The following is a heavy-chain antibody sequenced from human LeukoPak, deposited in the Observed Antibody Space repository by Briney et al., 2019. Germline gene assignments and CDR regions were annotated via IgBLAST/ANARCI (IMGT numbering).Heavy chain of an antibody. J-gene: IGHJ4*02. CDR2: ISAYNGNT. Sequence: ASVKVSCKASGHTFSIYNMHWVRQAPGQGLEWMGWISAYNGNTNYAQKLQGRVTMTTDTSTSTAYMELRSLRSDDTAVYYCAREVVAPNGDIIDYWGQGTLVTVSS. D-gene: IGHD3-22*01. CDR1: GHTFSIYN. V-gene: IGHV1-18*04. CDR3: AREVVAPNGDIIDY.